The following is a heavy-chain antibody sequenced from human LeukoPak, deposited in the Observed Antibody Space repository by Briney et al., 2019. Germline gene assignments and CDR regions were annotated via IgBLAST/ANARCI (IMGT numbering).Heavy chain of an antibody. Sequence: PGGSLRLSCAASGFTFSSYWMHWVRQAPGKGLVWVSRINSDGSSTSYADSVKGRFTISRDNAKNSLYLQMNSLRAEDTAVYYCARDGHMGSSWYAFDYWGQGTLVTVSS. D-gene: IGHD6-13*01. CDR1: GFTFSSYW. CDR3: ARDGHMGSSWYAFDY. V-gene: IGHV3-74*01. CDR2: INSDGSST. J-gene: IGHJ4*02.